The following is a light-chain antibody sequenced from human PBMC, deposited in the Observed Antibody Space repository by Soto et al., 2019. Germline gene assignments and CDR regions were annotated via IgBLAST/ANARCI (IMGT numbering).Light chain of an antibody. Sequence: QSALTQPRSVSGSPGQSVTISCTGTRSDVGGYKYVSWYQQYPGKAPKLLIYQVTSRASGVSHRFSGSKFGDTASLTISGLQPEDEAEYYCNSYSSSTFYVFGTGTKLTVL. J-gene: IGLJ1*01. CDR3: NSYSSSTFYV. CDR2: QVT. V-gene: IGLV2-14*01. CDR1: RSDVGGYKY.